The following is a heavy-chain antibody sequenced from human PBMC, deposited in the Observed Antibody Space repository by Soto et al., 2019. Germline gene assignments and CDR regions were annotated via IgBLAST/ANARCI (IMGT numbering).Heavy chain of an antibody. Sequence: QITLKESGPTLVKPTQTLTLTCTFSGFSLSTSGVGVGWIRQPPGKALEWLALIYWDDDKRYSPSPKSRLTLTKNTYKHQRALTMTNMGPVDTASPSGARRAAWGSCGYWGQGTLVPVSS. CDR3: ARRAAWGSCGY. V-gene: IGHV2-5*02. J-gene: IGHJ4*02. D-gene: IGHD3-16*01. CDR2: IYWDDDK. CDR1: GFSLSTSGVG.